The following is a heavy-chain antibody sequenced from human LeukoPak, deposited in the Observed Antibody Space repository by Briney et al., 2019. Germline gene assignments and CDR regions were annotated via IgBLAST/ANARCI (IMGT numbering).Heavy chain of an antibody. D-gene: IGHD3-3*01. J-gene: IGHJ5*02. CDR2: IIPIFGTA. CDR3: ARRNYDFWSDYYRNWFDP. V-gene: IGHV1-69*01. Sequence: GASVKVSCKASGGTFSSYAISWVRQAPGQGLEWMGGIIPIFGTANYAQKFRGRVTTTADESTSTAYMELSSLRSEDTAVYYCARRNYDFWSDYYRNWFDPWGQGTLVTVSS. CDR1: GGTFSSYA.